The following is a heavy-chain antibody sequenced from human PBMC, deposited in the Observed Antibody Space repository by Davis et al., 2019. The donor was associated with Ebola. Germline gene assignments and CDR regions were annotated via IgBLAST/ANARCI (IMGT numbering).Heavy chain of an antibody. Sequence: GESLKISCAASGFTFDDYTMHWVRQAPGKGLEWVSLISWDGGSTYYADSVKGRFTISRDNSKNTLYLQMNSLRAEDTAVYYCAREISNYDFWSGYYAVFDYWGQGTLVTVSS. CDR2: ISWDGGST. CDR3: AREISNYDFWSGYYAVFDY. D-gene: IGHD3-3*01. V-gene: IGHV3-43*01. J-gene: IGHJ4*02. CDR1: GFTFDDYT.